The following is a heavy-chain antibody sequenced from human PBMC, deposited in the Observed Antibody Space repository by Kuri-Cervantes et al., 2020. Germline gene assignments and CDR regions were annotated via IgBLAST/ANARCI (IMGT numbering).Heavy chain of an antibody. CDR3: ARVGYCSSTSCHAEFDY. CDR1: GYTFTGYY. Sequence: SVKVSCKASGYTFTGYYIHWVRQAPGQGLEWMGGIIPIFGTANYAQKFQGRVTITTDESISTAYMELSSLRSEDTAVYYCARVGYCSSTSCHAEFDYWGQGTLVTVSS. CDR2: IIPIFGTA. D-gene: IGHD2-2*01. J-gene: IGHJ4*02. V-gene: IGHV1-69*05.